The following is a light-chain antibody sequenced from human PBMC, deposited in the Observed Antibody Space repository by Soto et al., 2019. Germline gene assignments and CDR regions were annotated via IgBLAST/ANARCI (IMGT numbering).Light chain of an antibody. CDR2: DVS. CDR3: NSYTINNQLV. J-gene: IGLJ2*01. V-gene: IGLV2-14*01. CDR1: SSDVGGYKY. Sequence: QSALTQPASVSGSPGQSITISCTGTSSDVGGYKYVSLYQLHPGKAPKLLISDVSDRPSGISDRFSGSKSGNTASLTISGLQAEDEADYYCNSYTINNQLVFGGGTKLTVL.